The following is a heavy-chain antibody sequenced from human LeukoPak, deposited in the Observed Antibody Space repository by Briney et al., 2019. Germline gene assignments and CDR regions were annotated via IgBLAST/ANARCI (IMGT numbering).Heavy chain of an antibody. CDR3: ARASSGSYSDYYGMDV. J-gene: IGHJ6*02. V-gene: IGHV1-69*13. Sequence: ASVNVSCKASGGTFSSYAISWVRQAPGQGLEWMGGIIPIFGTANYAQKFQGRVTITADESTSTAYMELSSLRSEDTAVYYCARASSGSYSDYYGMDVWGQGTTVTVSS. CDR1: GGTFSSYA. D-gene: IGHD1-26*01. CDR2: IIPIFGTA.